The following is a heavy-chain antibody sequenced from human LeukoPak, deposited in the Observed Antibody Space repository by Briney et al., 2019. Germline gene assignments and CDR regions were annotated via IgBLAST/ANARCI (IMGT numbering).Heavy chain of an antibody. CDR1: GVSISSSNSY. D-gene: IGHD5-24*01. CDR3: ARTRTGRHGYNFHFDY. V-gene: IGHV4-39*01. Sequence: SETLSLTCAVSGVSISSSNSYWGWIRQPPGKGLEWIGSIYYSGNTYYNASLKSRVTISVDTSKNQFSLKVTSVTAADTAVYYCARTRTGRHGYNFHFDYWGQGTLVTVSS. CDR2: IYYSGNT. J-gene: IGHJ4*02.